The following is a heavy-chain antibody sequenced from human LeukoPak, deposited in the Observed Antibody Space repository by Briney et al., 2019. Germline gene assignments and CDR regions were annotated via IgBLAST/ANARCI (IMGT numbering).Heavy chain of an antibody. Sequence: GGSLRLSCAASGFTFSSYAMSWVRQAPGKGLNWVSTIIGSATSAYYADSVKGRFTISRDNSKNTLYLQMNSLRAEDTAVYYCAKRRSISLGHDYWGQGALVTVSS. CDR2: IIGSATSA. D-gene: IGHD3-3*02. V-gene: IGHV3-23*01. CDR3: AKRRSISLGHDY. CDR1: GFTFSSYA. J-gene: IGHJ4*02.